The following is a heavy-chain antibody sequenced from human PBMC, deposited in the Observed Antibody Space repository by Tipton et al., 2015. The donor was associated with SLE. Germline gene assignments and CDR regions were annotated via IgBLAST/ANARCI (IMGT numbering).Heavy chain of an antibody. J-gene: IGHJ3*02. Sequence: SLRLSCAASGFTFSSYEMNWVRLAPGKGLEWVSYISSSGSTIYYADSVKGRFTISRDNTKNSLYLQMNSLRAEDTAVYYCARGPEEQLVRGAFDIWGQGTMVTVSS. CDR1: GFTFSSYE. V-gene: IGHV3-48*03. CDR2: ISSSGSTI. D-gene: IGHD6-6*01. CDR3: ARGPEEQLVRGAFDI.